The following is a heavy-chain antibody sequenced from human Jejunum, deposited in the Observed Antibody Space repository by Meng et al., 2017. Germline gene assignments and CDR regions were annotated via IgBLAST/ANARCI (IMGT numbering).Heavy chain of an antibody. CDR2: IRYDGSNT. J-gene: IGHJ6*02. Sequence: GGSLRLSCAASGFIFSNYGMIWVRQAPGKGLEWVALIRYDGSNTYYEDSVKGRFTISRDNSKNTLYLQMNSLRAEDTAVYYCARDLRGLRGGITGAAGTDVWGQGTTVTVSS. V-gene: IGHV3-30*02. CDR3: ARDLRGLRGGITGAAGTDV. CDR1: GFIFSNYG. D-gene: IGHD3-10*01.